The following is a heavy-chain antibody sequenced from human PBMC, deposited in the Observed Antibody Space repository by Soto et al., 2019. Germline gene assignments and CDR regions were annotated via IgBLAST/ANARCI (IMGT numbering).Heavy chain of an antibody. CDR1: GHPFLDFY. Sequence: QVQLVQSGAEVRKPGASVRVSCSPSGHPFLDFYVHWVRQAPGKGLEWLGWINPNTGATNYAQKFEGRVTVTRDMSINTAYMELSRLTSDDTAVYYCARIPYYYDTGGTDYFWGPGTLVTVSS. CDR2: INPNTGAT. CDR3: ARIPYYYDTGGTDYF. V-gene: IGHV1-2*02. J-gene: IGHJ4*02. D-gene: IGHD3-22*01.